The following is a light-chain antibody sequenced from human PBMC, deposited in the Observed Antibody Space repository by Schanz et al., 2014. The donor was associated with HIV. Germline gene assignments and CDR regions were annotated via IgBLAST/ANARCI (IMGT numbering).Light chain of an antibody. CDR3: QQYNNWPS. Sequence: EIVLTQSPGTLSLSPGERVTLSCRASQSVSNNYLAWYRQTPGQPPRLVIFGASNKAAGFSHRFSGSGSGTDFTLTISSLQSEDFAVYYCQQYNNWPSFGGGTAVEIK. CDR1: QSVSNNY. V-gene: IGKV3-20*01. J-gene: IGKJ4*01. CDR2: GAS.